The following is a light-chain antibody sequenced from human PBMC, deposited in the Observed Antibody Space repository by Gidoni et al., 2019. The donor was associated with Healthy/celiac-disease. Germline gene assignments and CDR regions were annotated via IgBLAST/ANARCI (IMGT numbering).Light chain of an antibody. V-gene: IGLV2-14*03. Sequence: QSALTQPASVPVSPGQPITISCIGTSSDIGGYNYVSWYQHHPGRAPKLMIYDVSNRPSGVSYRFSGSKSGNTASLTISGLQAEDEADYYCSSYTSSNTYVFGTGTKVTVL. CDR1: SSDIGGYNY. CDR2: DVS. J-gene: IGLJ1*01. CDR3: SSYTSSNTYV.